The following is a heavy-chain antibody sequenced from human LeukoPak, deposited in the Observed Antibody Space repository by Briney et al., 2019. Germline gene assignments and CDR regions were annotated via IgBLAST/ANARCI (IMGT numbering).Heavy chain of an antibody. CDR2: INWNGGST. V-gene: IGHV3-20*04. J-gene: IGHJ4*02. CDR3: ARRRCSSTSCTEGYYFDY. Sequence: GGSLRLSCAASGFTFDDYGMSWVRQAPGKGLEWVSGINWNGGSTGYADSVKGRFTVSRDNAKNSLYLQMNSLRAEDTALYYCARRRCSSTSCTEGYYFDYWGQGTLVTVSS. CDR1: GFTFDDYG. D-gene: IGHD2-2*01.